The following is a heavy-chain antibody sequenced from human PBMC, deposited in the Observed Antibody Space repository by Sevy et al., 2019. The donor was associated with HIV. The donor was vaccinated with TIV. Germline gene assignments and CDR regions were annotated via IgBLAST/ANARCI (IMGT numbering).Heavy chain of an antibody. CDR2: MYHSGSA. V-gene: IGHV4-30-2*01. CDR1: GGSISSSGYS. J-gene: IGHJ5*02. Sequence: SETLSLTCAVSGGSISSSGYSWSWIRQPPGKSLEWIGYMYHSGSASYNPSLKSRVTISIDRSKNQFSLKLSSVTAADTAVYYCARDATSDNWFDPWGPRTLVTVSS. CDR3: ARDATSDNWFDP.